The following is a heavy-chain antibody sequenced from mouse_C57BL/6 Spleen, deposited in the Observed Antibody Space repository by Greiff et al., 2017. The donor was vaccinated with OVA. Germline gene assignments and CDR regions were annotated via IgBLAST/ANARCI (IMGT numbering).Heavy chain of an antibody. Sequence: VKLMESGAELVRPGTSVKVSCKASGYAFTNYLIEWVKQRPGQGLEWIGVINPGSGGTNYNEKFKGKATLTADKSSSTAYMQLSSLTSEDSAVYFCAKKYGNYAMDYWGQGTSVTVSS. CDR1: GYAFTNYL. CDR3: AKKYGNYAMDY. D-gene: IGHD2-1*01. V-gene: IGHV1-54*01. J-gene: IGHJ4*01. CDR2: INPGSGGT.